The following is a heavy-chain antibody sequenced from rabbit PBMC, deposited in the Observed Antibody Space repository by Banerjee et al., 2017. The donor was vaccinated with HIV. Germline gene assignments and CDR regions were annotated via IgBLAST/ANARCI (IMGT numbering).Heavy chain of an antibody. D-gene: IGHD6-1*01. V-gene: IGHV1S47*01. CDR3: ARNTWGYAGYDYALDL. Sequence: EESGGDLVKPGASLTLTCTASGIDFSSNAMCWVRQAPGKGLEWIACIYNGDGRTYYANWVNGRFSISRSTSLNTVTLQLNSLTAADTATYFCARNTWGYAGYDYALDLWGPGTLVTVS. CDR1: GIDFSSNA. CDR2: IYNGDGRT. J-gene: IGHJ4*01.